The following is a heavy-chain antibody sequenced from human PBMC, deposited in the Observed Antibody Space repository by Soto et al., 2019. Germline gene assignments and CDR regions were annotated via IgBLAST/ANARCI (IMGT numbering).Heavy chain of an antibody. V-gene: IGHV1-69*02. J-gene: IGHJ4*02. Sequence: QVQLVQSGAEVKKPGSSVKVSCKASGGTFSSYTISWVRQAPGQGLEWMGRIIPILGIANYAQKFQGRVTITEDKSTRTAYMELSSLRSEDTAVYYCANMGIAVAGTWFDYWGQGTLVTVSS. CDR1: GGTFSSYT. CDR2: IIPILGIA. CDR3: ANMGIAVAGTWFDY. D-gene: IGHD6-19*01.